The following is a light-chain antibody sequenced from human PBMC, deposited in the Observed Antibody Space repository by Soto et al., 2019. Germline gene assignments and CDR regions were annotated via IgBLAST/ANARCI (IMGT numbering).Light chain of an antibody. CDR1: QSISSW. Sequence: DIQMTQSPSTLSSSVGDRVTITCRASQSISSWLAWYQQKPGKAPKLLIYDASRLDSGVPSRFSGRGSGTEFTLTISSLQPDDFATYYCQQYNSYSPVTFGQGTKLEIK. V-gene: IGKV1-5*01. J-gene: IGKJ2*01. CDR2: DAS. CDR3: QQYNSYSPVT.